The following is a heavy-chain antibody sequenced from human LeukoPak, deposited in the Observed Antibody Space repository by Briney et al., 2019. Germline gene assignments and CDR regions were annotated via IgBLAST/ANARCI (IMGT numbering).Heavy chain of an antibody. CDR3: ARSADTAMVTGFFDY. D-gene: IGHD5-18*01. J-gene: IGHJ4*02. CDR1: GFTFSDYY. V-gene: IGHV3-11*04. CDR2: ISSSGSTI. Sequence: GGSLRLSCAASGFTFSDYYMSWIRQAPGKGLEWVSYISSSGSTIYYADSVKGRFTISRDNAKNSLYLQMNSLRAEDTAVYYCARSADTAMVTGFFDYWGQGTLVTVSS.